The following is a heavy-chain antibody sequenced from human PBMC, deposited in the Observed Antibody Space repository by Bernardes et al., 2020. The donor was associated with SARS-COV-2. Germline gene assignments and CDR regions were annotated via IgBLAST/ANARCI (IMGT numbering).Heavy chain of an antibody. CDR2: LNWNGVIT. CDR1: GLAFEDSG. J-gene: IGHJ5*02. V-gene: IGHV3-20*04. D-gene: IGHD2-21*02. CDR3: AREVTVMPQYWLDP. Sequence: GGSLRLSCTASGLAFEDSGMTWVRQAPGKGLAWVAELNWNGVITNYADSVKGRFTIPRDNAKNSLYLQMNSLRAEDTAFYYCAREVTVMPQYWLDPWGQGTLVTVS.